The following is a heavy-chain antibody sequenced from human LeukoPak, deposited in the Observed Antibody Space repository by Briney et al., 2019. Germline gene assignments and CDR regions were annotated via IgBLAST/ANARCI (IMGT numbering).Heavy chain of an antibody. CDR1: GGSISSGGYS. CDR2: IYHSGST. V-gene: IGHV4-30-2*01. CDR3: ATYYYDSSGYLSFDY. D-gene: IGHD3-22*01. J-gene: IGHJ4*02. Sequence: PSQTLSLTCAVSGGSISSGGYSWSWIRQPPGKGLEWIGYIYHSGSTYYNPSLKSRVTISVDRSKNQFSLKLSSVTAADTAVYYCATYYYDSSGYLSFDYWGQGTLVTVSS.